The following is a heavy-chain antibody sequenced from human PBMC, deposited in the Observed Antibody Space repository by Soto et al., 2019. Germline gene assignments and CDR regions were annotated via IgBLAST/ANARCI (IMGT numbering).Heavy chain of an antibody. J-gene: IGHJ4*02. CDR3: ARVKRVVLDY. CDR2: IYYSWST. D-gene: IGHD2-15*01. CDR1: GGSISSGGYY. Sequence: SETLSLTCTVSGGSISSGGYYWSWIRQHPGKGLEWIWYIYYSWSTYYNPSPKSRVTISVDTSKTQFSLKLSSVTAADTAVYYCARVKRVVLDYWGQGTLVTVSS. V-gene: IGHV4-31*03.